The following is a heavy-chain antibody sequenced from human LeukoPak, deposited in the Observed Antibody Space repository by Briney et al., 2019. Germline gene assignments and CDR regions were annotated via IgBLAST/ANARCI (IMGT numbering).Heavy chain of an antibody. D-gene: IGHD2-21*01. CDR1: GGTFSRHA. J-gene: IGHJ1*01. CDR3: ARDSSEFRSLIPH. CDR2: IIPIFGTP. V-gene: IGHV1-69*13. Sequence: ASVKVSCKASGGTFSRHAISWVRQSPGQGLEWMGGIIPIFGTPNYVQKFQGRVTITADESTSTAYMEPSSLRSEDTAVYYCARDSSEFRSLIPHWGQGTLVTVSS.